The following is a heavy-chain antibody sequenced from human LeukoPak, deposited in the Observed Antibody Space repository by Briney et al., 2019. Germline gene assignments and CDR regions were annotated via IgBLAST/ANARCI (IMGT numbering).Heavy chain of an antibody. CDR3: QSRFLEWLLDY. V-gene: IGHV4-39*01. CDR2: IYYGGYT. CDR1: GGSISSNNYY. D-gene: IGHD3-3*01. Sequence: PSETLSLTCTVSGGSISSNNYYWGWIRQPPGKGLEWIGSIYYGGYTYYNPSLKSRVSISVDTSKNQFSLKLSSVTAADTAIYYCQSRFLEWLLDYWGQGTLVTVSS. J-gene: IGHJ4*02.